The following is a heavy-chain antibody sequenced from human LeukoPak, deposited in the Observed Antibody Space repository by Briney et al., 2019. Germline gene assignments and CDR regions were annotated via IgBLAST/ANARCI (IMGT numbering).Heavy chain of an antibody. Sequence: PGRSLRLSCAASGFIFSNYGMHWVRQAPGKGLEWVAVTSYDGSKKYHADSVKGRFTISRDNSKNTLYLQMNSLGAEDTAVYYCAKDSKYYYDSRGYSYFDYWGQGTLVTVSS. J-gene: IGHJ4*02. CDR1: GFIFSNYG. CDR2: TSYDGSKK. V-gene: IGHV3-30*18. CDR3: AKDSKYYYDSRGYSYFDY. D-gene: IGHD3-22*01.